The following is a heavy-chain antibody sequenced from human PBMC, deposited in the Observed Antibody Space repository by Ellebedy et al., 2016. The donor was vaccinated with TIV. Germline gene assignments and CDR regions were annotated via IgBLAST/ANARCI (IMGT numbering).Heavy chain of an antibody. CDR1: GFTFSSYA. J-gene: IGHJ4*02. CDR2: ISGSGTRT. Sequence: GESLKISCAASGFTFSSYAMCWVRQAPGKGLEWVSTISGSGTRTYYADSVKGRFTISRDNSRNTLYLQMNSLRADDTAVYYCVRDAADNGGKFDYWGQGALVTVSS. V-gene: IGHV3-23*01. CDR3: VRDAADNGGKFDY. D-gene: IGHD4-23*01.